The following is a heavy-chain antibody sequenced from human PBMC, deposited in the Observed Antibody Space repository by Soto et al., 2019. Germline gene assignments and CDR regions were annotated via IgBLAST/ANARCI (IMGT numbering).Heavy chain of an antibody. Sequence: PGESLKISCKASGYTFTSYWLGWGRQMPGKGPEWMGIINPHDSDVRNSPSFQGQVTISADKAISTVYLRWNSLKASDTAMYYCARHLSVSRLAASLSWGPGTMVTVSS. V-gene: IGHV5-51*01. CDR3: ARHLSVSRLAASLS. J-gene: IGHJ3*01. CDR1: GYTFTSYW. D-gene: IGHD6-13*01. CDR2: INPHDSDV.